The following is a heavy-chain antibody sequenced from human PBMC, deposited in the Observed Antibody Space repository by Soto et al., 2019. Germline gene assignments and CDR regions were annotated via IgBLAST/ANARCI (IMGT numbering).Heavy chain of an antibody. V-gene: IGHV3-53*01. CDR1: GFTVSSNY. D-gene: IGHD3-22*01. CDR3: ARDRVESGYPEYFQH. Sequence: WGCLRLSCAASGFTVSSNYMSWVRQAPGKGLEWVPVIYSGGSTYYADSVKGRFTISRDNSKNTLYLQMNSLRAEDTAVYYCARDRVESGYPEYFQHWGQGT. J-gene: IGHJ1*01. CDR2: IYSGGST.